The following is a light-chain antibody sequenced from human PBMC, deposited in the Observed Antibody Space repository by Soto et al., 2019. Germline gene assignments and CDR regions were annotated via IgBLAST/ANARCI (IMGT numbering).Light chain of an antibody. CDR3: KQYNNWPRT. CDR2: GAS. Sequence: DIVMTQPPATLSVSPGERATRSCSPSQSVSSDLAWYHQKPGQAPRLLIYGASTRATGIPARFSGSGSGTEFTLTINSLQSEDFAVYYCKQYNNWPRTFGQGTKVDIK. CDR1: QSVSSD. V-gene: IGKV3-15*01. J-gene: IGKJ1*01.